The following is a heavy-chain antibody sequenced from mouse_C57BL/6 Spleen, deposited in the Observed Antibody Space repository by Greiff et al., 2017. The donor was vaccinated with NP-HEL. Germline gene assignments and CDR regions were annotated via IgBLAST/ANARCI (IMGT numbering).Heavy chain of an antibody. CDR2: INPGSGGT. J-gene: IGHJ1*03. CDR3: ARSYYYGSSYGYFDV. CDR1: GYAFTNYL. Sequence: VQLVESGAELVRPGTSVKVSCKASGYAFTNYLIEWVKQRPGQGLEWIGVINPGSGGTNYNEKFKGKATLTADKSSSTAYMQLSSLTSEDSAVYFCARSYYYGSSYGYFDVWGTGTTVTVSS. V-gene: IGHV1-54*01. D-gene: IGHD1-1*01.